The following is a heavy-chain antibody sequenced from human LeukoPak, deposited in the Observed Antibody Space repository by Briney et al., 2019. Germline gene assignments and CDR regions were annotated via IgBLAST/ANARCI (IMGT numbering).Heavy chain of an antibody. CDR1: GGSFSGYY. CDR2: INHSGST. Sequence: SETLSLTCAVYGGSFSGYYWSWIRQPPGKGLEWLGEINHSGSTNYNPSLKSRVTISVDTSKNQLSLKLSSVTAADTAVYYCASTKCSSTSCYSYRTYNWFDPWGQGTLVTVSS. CDR3: ASTKCSSTSCYSYRTYNWFDP. V-gene: IGHV4-34*01. D-gene: IGHD2-2*01. J-gene: IGHJ5*02.